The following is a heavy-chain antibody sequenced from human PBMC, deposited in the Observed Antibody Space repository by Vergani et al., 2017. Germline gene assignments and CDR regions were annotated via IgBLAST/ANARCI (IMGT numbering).Heavy chain of an antibody. CDR2: ISYDGSNK. D-gene: IGHD6-13*01. CDR3: AKDLGAAAASLSGDWFDP. CDR1: GFTFSSYA. J-gene: IGHJ5*02. V-gene: IGHV3-30-3*01. Sequence: QVQLVESGGGVVQPGRSLRLSCAASGFTFSSYAMHWVRQAPGKGLEWVAVISYDGSNKYYADSVKGRFTISRDNSKNTLYLQMNSLRAEDTAVYYCAKDLGAAAASLSGDWFDPWGQGTLVTVSS.